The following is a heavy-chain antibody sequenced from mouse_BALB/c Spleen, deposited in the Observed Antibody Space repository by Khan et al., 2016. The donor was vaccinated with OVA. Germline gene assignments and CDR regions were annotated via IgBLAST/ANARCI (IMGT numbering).Heavy chain of an antibody. V-gene: IGHV3-2*02. CDR1: GYSITSGYG. CDR3: ARTARIKY. Sequence: VQLQQSGPGLVKPSQSLSLTCTVTGYSITSGYGWNWIRQFPGNILEWMAYISYSGSTYYNPSLKSRISITRDNSKNQLFLQLNSVTTEDTATYYCARTARIKYWGQGTTLTVSS. D-gene: IGHD1-2*01. J-gene: IGHJ2*01. CDR2: ISYSGST.